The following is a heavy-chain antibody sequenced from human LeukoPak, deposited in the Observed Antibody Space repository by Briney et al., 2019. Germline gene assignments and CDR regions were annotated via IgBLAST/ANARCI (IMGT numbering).Heavy chain of an antibody. Sequence: ASVKVSCKASGYSFTSYGIIWVRQTPGQGLQWMGWISAHNGNTNYAQKLQGRVTLTTDTSTSTVYMELRSLTSDDTAVYYCARAETTLLLNYWGQGTLVTVS. J-gene: IGHJ4*02. CDR1: GYSFTSYG. D-gene: IGHD4-11*01. V-gene: IGHV1-18*01. CDR2: ISAHNGNT. CDR3: ARAETTLLLNY.